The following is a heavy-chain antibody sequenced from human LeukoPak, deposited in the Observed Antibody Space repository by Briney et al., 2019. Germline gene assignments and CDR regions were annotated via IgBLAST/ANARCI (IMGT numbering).Heavy chain of an antibody. CDR2: ISWNSGSI. J-gene: IGHJ4*02. CDR3: AKGYYYDSSGYFDY. CDR1: GFTVSSNY. D-gene: IGHD3-22*01. V-gene: IGHV3-9*01. Sequence: GGSLRLSCAASGFTVSSNYMSWVRQAPGKGLEWVSVISWNSGSIGYADSVKGRFTISRDNAKNSLYLQMNSLRAEDTALYYCAKGYYYDSSGYFDYWGQGTLVTVSS.